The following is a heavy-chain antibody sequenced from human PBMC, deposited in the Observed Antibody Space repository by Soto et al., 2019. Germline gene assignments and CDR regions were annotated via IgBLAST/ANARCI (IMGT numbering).Heavy chain of an antibody. Sequence: PSETLSLTCTVSGGSISSSSYFWGWIRQPPGKGLEWIGSIYYSGSTNYNPSLKSRVTMSVDTSKNQFSLRLSSVTAEDTAVYYCAKNPGYYYDSTGYHFDYWGQGTLVTVSS. J-gene: IGHJ4*02. CDR1: GGSISSSSYF. CDR3: AKNPGYYYDSTGYHFDY. CDR2: IYYSGST. D-gene: IGHD3-22*01. V-gene: IGHV4-39*07.